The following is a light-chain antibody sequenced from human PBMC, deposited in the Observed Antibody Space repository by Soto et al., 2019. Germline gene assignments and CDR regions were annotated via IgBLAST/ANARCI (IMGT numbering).Light chain of an antibody. CDR2: DAS. CDR1: QDISNY. Sequence: DLQMTQSPSSLYASVGDRVTITCQASQDISNYLNWYQQKPGKAPKLLIYDASNLEAGVPSRFSGSGSGTDFTFTISSLQPEDIATYYCQQYDNLPFTFGPGTKVDI. J-gene: IGKJ3*01. V-gene: IGKV1-33*01. CDR3: QQYDNLPFT.